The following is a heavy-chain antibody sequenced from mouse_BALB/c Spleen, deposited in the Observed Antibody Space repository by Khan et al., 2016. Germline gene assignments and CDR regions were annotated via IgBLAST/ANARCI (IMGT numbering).Heavy chain of an antibody. CDR1: GYSITSDYA. CDR2: ITYSGST. V-gene: IGHV3-2*02. D-gene: IGHD2-4*01. J-gene: IGHJ3*01. CDR3: AREGYYDYDEFAY. Sequence: EVQLQESGPGLVKPSQSLSLTCTVTGYSITSDYAWNWIRQFPGNKLEWMGYITYSGSTSYNPSLNSRISITRDTSKNQFFLQLNSVTTEDTATYYCAREGYYDYDEFAYWGQGTLVTVSA.